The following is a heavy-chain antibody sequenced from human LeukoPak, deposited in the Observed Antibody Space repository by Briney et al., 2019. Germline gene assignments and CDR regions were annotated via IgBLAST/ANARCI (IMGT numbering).Heavy chain of an antibody. CDR3: ARDLYYYGAGTSGNNWFDP. V-gene: IGHV1-18*01. J-gene: IGHJ5*02. Sequence: ASVKVSCKASGYTFTSYGISWVRQAPGQGLEWMGWISAYNGNTNYAQKLQGRVTMTTDTSTSTAYMELRSLTSDDTAVYYCARDLYYYGAGTSGNNWFDPWGQGTLVTVSS. D-gene: IGHD3-10*01. CDR1: GYTFTSYG. CDR2: ISAYNGNT.